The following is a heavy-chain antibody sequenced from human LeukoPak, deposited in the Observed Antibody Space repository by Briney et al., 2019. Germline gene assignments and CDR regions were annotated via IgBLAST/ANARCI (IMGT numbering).Heavy chain of an antibody. D-gene: IGHD2-2*01. CDR3: AKDSRYCSSTSCENYYYYGMDV. CDR2: TYYSGST. V-gene: IGHV4-31*03. J-gene: IGHJ6*02. Sequence: PSETLSLTCTVSGGSISSGGYYWSWIRQHPGKGLEWIGYTYYSGSTYYNPSLKSRVTISIYTSKNQFSLKLSSVTAADTAVYYCAKDSRYCSSTSCENYYYYGMDVWGQGTTVTVSS. CDR1: GGSISSGGYY.